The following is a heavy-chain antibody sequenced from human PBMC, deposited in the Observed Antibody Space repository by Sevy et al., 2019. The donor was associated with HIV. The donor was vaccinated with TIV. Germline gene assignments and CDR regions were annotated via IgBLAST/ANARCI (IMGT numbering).Heavy chain of an antibody. Sequence: GGSLRLSCAASGFTFTNAWMSWVRQAPGKGLEWVGRIKSKTEAATRDFAAPVKGRFAISRDDSIKTLYLQMDSLKTEDSGVYYCTAGVGASDFDYWGQGILVTVSS. CDR1: GFTFTNAW. CDR3: TAGVGASDFDY. CDR2: IKSKTEAATR. V-gene: IGHV3-15*01. D-gene: IGHD1-26*01. J-gene: IGHJ4*02.